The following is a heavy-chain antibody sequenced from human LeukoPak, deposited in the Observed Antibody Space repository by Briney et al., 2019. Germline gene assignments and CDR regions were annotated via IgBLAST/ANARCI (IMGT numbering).Heavy chain of an antibody. CDR1: GGTFSSYA. CDR2: IIPIFGTA. Sequence: GASMKVSCKASGGTFSSYAISWVRQAPGQGLEWMGRIIPIFGTANYAQKFQGRVTITTDESTSTAYMELSSLRSEDTAVYYCARTRYYDSSGGDYWGQGTLVTVSS. D-gene: IGHD3-22*01. V-gene: IGHV1-69*05. CDR3: ARTRYYDSSGGDY. J-gene: IGHJ4*02.